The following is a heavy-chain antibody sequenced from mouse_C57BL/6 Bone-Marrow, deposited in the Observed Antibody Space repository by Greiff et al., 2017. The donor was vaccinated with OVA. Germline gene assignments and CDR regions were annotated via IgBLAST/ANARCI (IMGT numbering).Heavy chain of an antibody. CDR2: INYDGSST. V-gene: IGHV5-16*01. CDR3: ARAIYDYSFAY. Sequence: EVQLVESEGGLVQPGSSMKLSCTASGFTFSDYYMAWVRQVPEKGLEWVANINYDGSSTYYLDSLKSRFIISRDNAKNILYLQMSSLKSEDTATYYCARAIYDYSFAYWGQGTLVTVSA. D-gene: IGHD2-4*01. CDR1: GFTFSDYY. J-gene: IGHJ3*01.